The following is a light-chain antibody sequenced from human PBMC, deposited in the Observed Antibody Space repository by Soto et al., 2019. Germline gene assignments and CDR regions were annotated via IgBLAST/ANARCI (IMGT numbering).Light chain of an antibody. Sequence: DIQMTHSPSTLSASVGDRFTITCRASQTISSWLAWYQQKPGKAPKLLIYKTSSLDSGVPSRFSGSGSGTEFTLTISGLQADDFATYYCQQYDSYSGTFGQGTKVDIK. V-gene: IGKV1-5*03. CDR3: QQYDSYSGT. J-gene: IGKJ1*01. CDR1: QTISSW. CDR2: KTS.